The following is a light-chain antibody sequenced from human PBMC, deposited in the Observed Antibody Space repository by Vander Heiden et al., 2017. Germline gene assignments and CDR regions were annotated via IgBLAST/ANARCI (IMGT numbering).Light chain of an antibody. CDR3: QSYDNSLNVV. V-gene: IGLV1-40*01. Sequence: QSVLTHPPSVSGAPGQRVNISCTGSSSNIGEGNDVNWDQQLPGTAPKLLIYGNNNRPSGVPDRFSGSKSGTSASLAITGRQAEDEADYYCQSYDNSLNVVFGGGTKLTVL. CDR1: SSNIGEGND. J-gene: IGLJ2*01. CDR2: GNN.